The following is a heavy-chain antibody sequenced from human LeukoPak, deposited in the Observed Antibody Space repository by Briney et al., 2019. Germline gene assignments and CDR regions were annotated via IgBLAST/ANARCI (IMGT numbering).Heavy chain of an antibody. CDR2: VSGDGQRT. CDR3: AKEQDNLLLLSHFDS. V-gene: IGHV3-23*01. CDR1: GFTFNNYA. J-gene: IGHJ4*02. Sequence: GGSLRLSCAASGFTFNNYAVNWVRQTPGKGLQWVSAVSGDGQRTFYADSVKGRFTIFRDNSMNTLSLQMNSLRVEDTAVYYCAKEQDNLLLLSHFDSWGQGILDTVSA. D-gene: IGHD1-14*01.